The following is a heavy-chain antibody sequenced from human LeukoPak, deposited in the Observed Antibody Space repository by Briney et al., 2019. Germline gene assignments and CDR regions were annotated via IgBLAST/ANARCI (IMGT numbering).Heavy chain of an antibody. D-gene: IGHD2-2*01. V-gene: IGHV3-48*01. J-gene: IGHJ4*02. CDR1: GFTFSSYS. Sequence: GGSLRLSCAASGFTFSSYSMNWVRQAPGKGLEWVSYISSSSSTIYYADSVKGRFTISRDNAKNSLYLQMNSLRAEDTAVYYCATSFCSSTSCYEGYYSSSWRLNYFDYWGQGTLVTVSS. CDR3: ATSFCSSTSCYEGYYSSSWRLNYFDY. CDR2: ISSSSSTI.